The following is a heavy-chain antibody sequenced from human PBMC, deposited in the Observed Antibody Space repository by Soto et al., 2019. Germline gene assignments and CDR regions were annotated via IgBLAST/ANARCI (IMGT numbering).Heavy chain of an antibody. V-gene: IGHV3-13*01. CDR3: ARDLMITFGGVTDYYYGMDF. CDR2: IGTAGDT. CDR1: GFTFSSYD. D-gene: IGHD3-16*01. Sequence: GGSLRLSCAASGFTFSSYDMHWVRQATGKGLEWVSAIGTAGDTYYPGSVKGRFTISRENAKNSLYLQMNSLRAGDTAVYYCARDLMITFGGVTDYYYGMDFWGQGTTVTVSS. J-gene: IGHJ6*02.